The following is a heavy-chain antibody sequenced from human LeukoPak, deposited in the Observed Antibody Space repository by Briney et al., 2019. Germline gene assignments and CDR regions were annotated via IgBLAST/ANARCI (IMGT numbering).Heavy chain of an antibody. Sequence: ASVKVSCKASGYTFTSYGINWVRQAPGQGLEWMGWIDTYHANTKYAQKFQGRVTMTTDTSTNTAYMELRSLRSDDTAVYYCARDRGYSGSYHRLDYWGQGTLVTVSS. D-gene: IGHD1-26*01. CDR1: GYTFTSYG. CDR2: IDTYHANT. V-gene: IGHV1-18*01. J-gene: IGHJ4*02. CDR3: ARDRGYSGSYHRLDY.